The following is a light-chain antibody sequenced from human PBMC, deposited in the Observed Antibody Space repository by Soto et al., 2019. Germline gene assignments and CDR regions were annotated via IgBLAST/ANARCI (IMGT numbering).Light chain of an antibody. V-gene: IGKV3-11*01. CDR3: QQRSNWPRVT. Sequence: EIVLTQSPATLSLSPGERATLSCRASQSVSSYLAWYQQKPGQAPRLLIYDASNRATGIPARFSGSGSGTDVTLTISSLEPEDFAVYYCQQRSNWPRVTFGGGTKVDIK. J-gene: IGKJ4*01. CDR2: DAS. CDR1: QSVSSY.